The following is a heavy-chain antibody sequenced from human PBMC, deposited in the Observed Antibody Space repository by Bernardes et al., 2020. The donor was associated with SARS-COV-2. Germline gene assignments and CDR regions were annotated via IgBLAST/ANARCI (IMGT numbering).Heavy chain of an antibody. D-gene: IGHD1-26*01. J-gene: IGHJ3*02. CDR3: AKGRGGSYFDAFDI. Sequence: GGSLRLSCAASGFTFSSYAVHWVRQPPGKGLEWVSIISYDGNNIYYADSVKGRFTISRDNSKNTLYLQVNSLRAEDTALYYCAKGRGGSYFDAFDIWGQGTMVTVSS. CDR1: GFTFSSYA. CDR2: ISYDGNNI. V-gene: IGHV3-30*18.